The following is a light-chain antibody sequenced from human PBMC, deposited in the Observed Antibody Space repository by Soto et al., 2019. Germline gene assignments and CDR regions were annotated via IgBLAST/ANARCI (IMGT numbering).Light chain of an antibody. CDR1: QSVGSF. V-gene: IGKV3-11*01. CDR3: QQRNSWPPTFT. CDR2: DTS. J-gene: IGKJ5*01. Sequence: EIVLTQSPATLSLSPGERATLSCRSIQSVGSFLAWYQQKPGQAPRLLIYDTSIRATGIPARFSGSGSGTDFTLNISSLDPEDFAVYYCQQRNSWPPTFTFGQGTRLEIK.